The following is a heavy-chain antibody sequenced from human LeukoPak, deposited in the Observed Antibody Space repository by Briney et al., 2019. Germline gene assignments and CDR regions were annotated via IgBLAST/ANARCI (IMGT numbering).Heavy chain of an antibody. D-gene: IGHD6-13*01. CDR1: GFTFSCYD. V-gene: IGHV3-13*01. CDR3: ARGPYSSSWYVWFDP. CDR2: IGTAGDT. J-gene: IGHJ5*02. Sequence: GGSLRLSCAASGFTFSCYDMHWVRQATGKGLEWVSAIGTAGDTYYPGSVKGRFTISRDSAKNSLYLQMNSLRAEDTAVYYCARGPYSSSWYVWFDPWGQGTLVTVSS.